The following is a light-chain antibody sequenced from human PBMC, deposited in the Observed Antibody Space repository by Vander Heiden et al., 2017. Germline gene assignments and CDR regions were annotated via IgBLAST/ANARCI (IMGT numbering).Light chain of an antibody. CDR3: QSADSSGTYV. J-gene: IGLJ1*01. CDR2: KDS. Sequence: SSELTQPPSVSVSPGQTARITCSGDALPKQYAYWYQQKPGQAPVLVIYKDSERPSGIPERFSGSSSGTTVTLTISGVQGEDEADYYCQSADSSGTYVFGTGTKVTVL. CDR1: ALPKQY. V-gene: IGLV3-25*03.